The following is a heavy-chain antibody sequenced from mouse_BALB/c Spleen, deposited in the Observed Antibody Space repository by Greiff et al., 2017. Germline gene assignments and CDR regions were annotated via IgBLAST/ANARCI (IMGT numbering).Heavy chain of an antibody. CDR3: ASSIDYDAGYYAMDY. CDR1: GYTFTDYY. D-gene: IGHD2-4*01. J-gene: IGHJ4*01. CDR2: IYPGSGNT. V-gene: IGHV1-77*01. Sequence: QVQLQQSGAELARPGASVKLSCKASGYTFTDYYINWVKQRTGQGLEWIGEIYPGSGNTYYHEKFKGKATLTADKSSSTAYMQLSSLTSEDSAVYFCASSIDYDAGYYAMDYWGQGTSVTVSS.